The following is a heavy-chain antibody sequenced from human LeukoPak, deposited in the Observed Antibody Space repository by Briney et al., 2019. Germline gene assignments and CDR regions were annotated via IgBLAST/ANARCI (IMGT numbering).Heavy chain of an antibody. CDR2: IYYTGST. Sequence: SETLSLTCTVSFHSIRSSSYYWGWIRQFPGKGLEWIGYIYYTGSTYYSSSLKSRVTISVDTSNNQFSLRLNSVTAADTAVYYCASRYYYDSSGYFLYWGQGTLVTVSS. CDR1: FHSIRSSSYY. J-gene: IGHJ4*02. V-gene: IGHV4-39*01. D-gene: IGHD3-22*01. CDR3: ASRYYYDSSGYFLY.